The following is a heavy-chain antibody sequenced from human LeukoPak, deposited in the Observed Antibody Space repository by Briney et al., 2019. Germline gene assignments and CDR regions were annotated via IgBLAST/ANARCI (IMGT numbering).Heavy chain of an antibody. Sequence: ASVKVSCKASGGTFNSSGISWVRQAPGQGLEWMGGIISFFGAAHYIQKFQGRLTITADESTSTAYMELSSLTSEDTAVYYCATSAIFGMPDSWGPGTLVTVSS. CDR3: ATSAIFGMPDS. V-gene: IGHV1-69*13. CDR1: GGTFNSSG. CDR2: IISFFGAA. D-gene: IGHD3-3*01. J-gene: IGHJ4*02.